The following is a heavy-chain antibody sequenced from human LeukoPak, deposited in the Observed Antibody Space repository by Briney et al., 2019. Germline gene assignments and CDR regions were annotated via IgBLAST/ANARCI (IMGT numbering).Heavy chain of an antibody. CDR1: GYTFTSYD. V-gene: IGHV1-8*01. J-gene: IGHJ3*02. CDR3: ARSGSGSDI. D-gene: IGHD3-10*01. CDR2: MNPNSGNT. Sequence: ASVKVSCKASGYTFTSYDINWVREATSPEREWMGWMNPNSGNTGYAQKFQGRVTMTRNTSISTAYMELSSLRSEDTAVYYCARSGSGSDIWGQGTMVTVSS.